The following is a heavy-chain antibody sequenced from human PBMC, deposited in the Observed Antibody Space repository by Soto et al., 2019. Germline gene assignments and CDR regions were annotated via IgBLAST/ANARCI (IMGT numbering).Heavy chain of an antibody. D-gene: IGHD2-15*01. CDR3: SGGSGYCSGGSCSPWY. J-gene: IGHJ4*02. V-gene: IGHV4-34*01. Sequence: SETLSLTCAVYGGSFSGYYCSWIRQPPGKGLEWIGEINHSGSNNYNPSLKSRVTISVDTSKNQFSLKLSSVTAADTAVFYCSGGSGYCSGGSCSPWYWGQGTLVTVSS. CDR1: GGSFSGYY. CDR2: INHSGSN.